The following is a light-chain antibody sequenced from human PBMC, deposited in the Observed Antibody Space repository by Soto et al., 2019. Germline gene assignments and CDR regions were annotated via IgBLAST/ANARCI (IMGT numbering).Light chain of an antibody. V-gene: IGKV3-15*01. CDR3: QHYDNWPLT. CDR1: QSVSSN. J-gene: IGKJ4*01. CDR2: GTS. Sequence: EIVITQSASTLSVSPLARATLSFRASQSVSSNLGRYQQKPGQAPRLLIYGTSTRATAIPARFSGSGSGTEFTLTISSLQSEDFAVYYCQHYDNWPLTFGGGTKVDIK.